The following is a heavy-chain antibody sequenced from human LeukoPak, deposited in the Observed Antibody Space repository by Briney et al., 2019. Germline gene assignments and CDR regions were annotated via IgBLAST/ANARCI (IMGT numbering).Heavy chain of an antibody. CDR3: AKVTMMVVVRSYCDY. CDR1: GFTLSSYA. V-gene: IGHV3-23*01. CDR2: ISGSGGST. Sequence: GGSLRLSPAASGFTLSSYAMSWVRQAPGKGLEWVSTISGSGGSTYYPDSVQGRVTISRDNSKNTLYLQMNSLRAEDTAIYYCAKVTMMVVVRSYCDYWGQGTLVTVSS. J-gene: IGHJ4*02. D-gene: IGHD3-22*01.